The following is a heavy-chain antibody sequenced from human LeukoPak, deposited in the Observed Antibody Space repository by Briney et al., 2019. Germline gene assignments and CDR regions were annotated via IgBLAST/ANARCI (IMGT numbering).Heavy chain of an antibody. J-gene: IGHJ4*02. CDR3: ARRAVAENYFDY. Sequence: PSETLSLTCTVSVGSISGYYWSWIRQPPGKGLKWIGYIYSSGSTTYNSSLKSRVTISVDTSKNQFSLKLSFVTAADTAVYYCARRAVAENYFDYWGQGTLVTVSS. CDR1: VGSISGYY. D-gene: IGHD6-19*01. CDR2: IYSSGST. V-gene: IGHV4-4*09.